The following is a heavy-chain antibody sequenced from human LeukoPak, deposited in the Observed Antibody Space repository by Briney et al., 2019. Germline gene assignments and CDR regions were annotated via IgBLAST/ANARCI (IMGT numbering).Heavy chain of an antibody. CDR2: MNPNNGKA. J-gene: IGHJ3*02. Sequence: ASVKVSCKTSGYTFTSHDIHWVRRATGQDLEWLGWMNPNNGKAAYAQKFQGRITMTRNTAIRTAYMELNSLTSEDTAIYYCARIIFAGLRAFDKWGQGTMVTVSS. V-gene: IGHV1-8*01. D-gene: IGHD3-10*01. CDR3: ARIIFAGLRAFDK. CDR1: GYTFTSHD.